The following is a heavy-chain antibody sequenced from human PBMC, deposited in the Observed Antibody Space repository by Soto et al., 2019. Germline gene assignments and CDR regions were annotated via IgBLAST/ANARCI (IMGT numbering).Heavy chain of an antibody. CDR3: AGEGEMPYYYYGLDV. CDR1: GYTFTTYG. CDR2: ISGYNGHT. J-gene: IGHJ6*02. Sequence: QVQLVQSGAEVRKPGASVKVSCKASGYTFTTYGISWVRQAPGQGLEWMGWISGYNGHTKYAQKFQGRVTMTTDTSTRTGYMDRRILRCDDTAVYYCAGEGEMPYYYYGLDVWGQGTTVTVSS. V-gene: IGHV1-18*01. D-gene: IGHD3-16*01.